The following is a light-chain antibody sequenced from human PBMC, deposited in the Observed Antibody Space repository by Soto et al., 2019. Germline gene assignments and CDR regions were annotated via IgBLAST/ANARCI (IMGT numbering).Light chain of an antibody. J-gene: IGKJ3*01. CDR2: DTS. V-gene: IGKV3-11*01. CDR3: QEHGNWPRRT. CDR1: ESLYTY. Sequence: EIVLTQSPATLSLSPGERATLSCRASESLYTYLAWFQQKPGQAPRLLIFDTSRRATGVPAKFSGSGAGTDYTLTISSLEPEDFAVYYCQEHGNWPRRTFGPGTKVDIK.